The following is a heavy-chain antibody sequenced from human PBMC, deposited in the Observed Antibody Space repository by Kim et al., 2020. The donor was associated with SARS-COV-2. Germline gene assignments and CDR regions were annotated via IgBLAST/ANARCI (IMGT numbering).Heavy chain of an antibody. J-gene: IGHJ4*02. CDR2: IRSKAYGGTT. V-gene: IGHV3-49*03. Sequence: GGSLRLSCTASGFTFGDYAMSWFRQAPGKGLEWVGFIRSKAYGGTTAYAASVKGRFTISRDDSKSIAYLKMNSLKTEDTAVYYCTRALNRVVPAANSWYYFDYWGQGALGTVSS. D-gene: IGHD2-2*01. CDR3: TRALNRVVPAANSWYYFDY. CDR1: GFTFGDYA.